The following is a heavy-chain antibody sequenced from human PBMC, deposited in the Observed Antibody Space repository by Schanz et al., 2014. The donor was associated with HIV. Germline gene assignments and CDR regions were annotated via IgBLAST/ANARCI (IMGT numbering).Heavy chain of an antibody. Sequence: VQLVESGGGVVQPGRSLRLSCAASGFTFSTYAMHWVRQAPGKGLEWMANIKQDGSEKHYVASVKGRFTISRDNAKNSLYLQMSSLRADDTAVYYCARDSGPGIYWGQGTLVTVSS. CDR3: ARDSGPGIY. V-gene: IGHV3-7*01. J-gene: IGHJ4*02. CDR2: IKQDGSEK. CDR1: GFTFSTYA. D-gene: IGHD3-10*01.